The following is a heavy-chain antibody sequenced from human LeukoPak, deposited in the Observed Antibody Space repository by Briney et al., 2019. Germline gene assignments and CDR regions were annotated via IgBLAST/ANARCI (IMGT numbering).Heavy chain of an antibody. D-gene: IGHD5-24*01. J-gene: IGHJ2*01. CDR3: ARGDGYNLDWYFDL. V-gene: IGHV4-38-2*01. Sequence: SETLSLTCAVSGYSISSGYYWGWIRQPPGKGLEWIGSIYHSGSTYYNPSLKSRVTISVDTSKNQSSLKLSSVTAADTAVYYCARGDGYNLDWYFDLWGRGTLVTVSS. CDR1: GYSISSGYY. CDR2: IYHSGST.